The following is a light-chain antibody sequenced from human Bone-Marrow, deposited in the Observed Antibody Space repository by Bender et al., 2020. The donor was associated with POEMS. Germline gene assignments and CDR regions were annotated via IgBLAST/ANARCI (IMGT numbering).Light chain of an antibody. CDR2: DVN. J-gene: IGLJ1*01. V-gene: IGLV2-11*01. CDR3: CSYAGRNIYV. CDR1: SSDVGGYSY. Sequence: QSALTQPRSVSGSPGQSFTISCTGTSSDVGGYSYVFWYQQHPGRVPKLMISDVNKRPSGVPDRFSGSKSGNTASLTISGLQTEDEADYYCCSYAGRNIYVFGTGTKVTVL.